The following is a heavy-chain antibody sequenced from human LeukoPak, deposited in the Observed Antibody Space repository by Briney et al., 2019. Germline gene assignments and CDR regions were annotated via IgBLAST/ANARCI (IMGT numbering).Heavy chain of an antibody. V-gene: IGHV4-59*08. CDR2: ITYSLTT. J-gene: IGHJ2*01. Sequence: PSETLSLTCTVSGGSISSYYWTWIRQPPGKGLEWIGYITYSLTTHYNPSLMSRVTISLDMSKNQFSLNLRSVTASDTAVYYCARHARYFDLWGRGALVTVSS. CDR1: GGSISSYY. CDR3: ARHARYFDL.